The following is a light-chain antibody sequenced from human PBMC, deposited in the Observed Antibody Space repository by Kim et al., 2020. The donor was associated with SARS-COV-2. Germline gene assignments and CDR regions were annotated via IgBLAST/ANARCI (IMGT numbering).Light chain of an antibody. CDR1: SLRTYV. J-gene: IGLJ2*01. V-gene: IGLV3-19*01. CDR3: NSRDTGGDHLI. Sequence: SSELTQDPAVSVALGQTIRITCQGESLRTYVASWYQQKPGQAPVLVIFAKNSRPSGIPDRFSASTSRNTASLTITEAQAEDEAVYYCNSRDTGGDHLIFG. CDR2: AKN.